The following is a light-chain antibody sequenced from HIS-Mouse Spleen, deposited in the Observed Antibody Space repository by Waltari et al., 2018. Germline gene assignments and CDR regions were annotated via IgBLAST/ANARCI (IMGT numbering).Light chain of an antibody. Sequence: DIVMTQSPDSLAVSLGERATINCKSSQSVLYSSNNKNYLAWYQQKPGQPPKLLIYWASTRESGVPDRFGGSGSGTDFTLTISSLQAEDVAVYYCHQYYSTPPGFTFGPGTKVDIK. J-gene: IGKJ3*01. CDR1: QSVLYSSNNKNY. V-gene: IGKV4-1*01. CDR2: WAS. CDR3: HQYYSTPPGFT.